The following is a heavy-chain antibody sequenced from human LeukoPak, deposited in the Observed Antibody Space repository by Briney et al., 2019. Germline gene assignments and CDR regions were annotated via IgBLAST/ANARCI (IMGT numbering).Heavy chain of an antibody. V-gene: IGHV4-39*01. CDR1: GGSISSSSYY. J-gene: IGHJ6*02. D-gene: IGHD3-10*01. CDR2: IYYSGST. Sequence: SETLSLTCTVSGGSISSSSYYWGWIRQPPGKGLEWIGSIYYSGSTYYNPSLKSQVTISVDTSKNQFSLKLSSVTAADTAVYYCARQVPEGITMVRGASYYGMDVWGQGTTVTVSS. CDR3: ARQVPEGITMVRGASYYGMDV.